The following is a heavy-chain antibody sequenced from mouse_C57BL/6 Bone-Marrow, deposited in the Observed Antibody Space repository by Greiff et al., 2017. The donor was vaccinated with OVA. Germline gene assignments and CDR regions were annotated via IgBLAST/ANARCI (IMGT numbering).Heavy chain of an antibody. D-gene: IGHD1-1*01. CDR2: ISSGGDYI. CDR3: TRDPITTVVATGGYYYAMDY. Sequence: EVQLVESGEGLVKPGGSLKLSCAASGFTFSSYAMSWVRQTPEKRLEWVAYISSGGDYIYYADTVKGRFTISRDNARNTLYMQLSSLKSEDTAMYYCTRDPITTVVATGGYYYAMDYWGQGTSVTVSS. CDR1: GFTFSSYA. J-gene: IGHJ4*01. V-gene: IGHV5-9-1*02.